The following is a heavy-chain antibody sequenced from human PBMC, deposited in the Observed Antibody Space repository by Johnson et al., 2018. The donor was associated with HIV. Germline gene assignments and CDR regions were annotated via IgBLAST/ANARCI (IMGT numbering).Heavy chain of an antibody. CDR1: GFTFSDAW. CDR2: VKSISDGGTA. V-gene: IGHV3-15*01. J-gene: IGHJ3*02. Sequence: VQLVESGGGWIQPGGSLRLSCAASGFTFSDAWMNWVRQAPGKGLEWVGRVKSISDGGTADYAAHVRGRFTISRDKSKNTLYLQMNSLRAEDTAVYYCAKDGAMAFDIWGQGTLVTVSS. CDR3: AKDGAMAFDI. D-gene: IGHD2-2*01.